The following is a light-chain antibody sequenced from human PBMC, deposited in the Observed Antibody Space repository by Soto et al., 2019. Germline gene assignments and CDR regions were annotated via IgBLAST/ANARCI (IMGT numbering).Light chain of an antibody. V-gene: IGKV1-39*01. CDR2: DVS. Sequence: DIQMTQSPSSLSASVGDRVTISCRASQTISTYLHWYQHKPGRAPRLLISDVSTLQSGVPGRFRGSGSGTDFTLRISRVEAEDVGVYYCMQALQTPRTFGQGTTVDIK. CDR1: QTISTY. J-gene: IGKJ1*01. CDR3: MQALQTPRT.